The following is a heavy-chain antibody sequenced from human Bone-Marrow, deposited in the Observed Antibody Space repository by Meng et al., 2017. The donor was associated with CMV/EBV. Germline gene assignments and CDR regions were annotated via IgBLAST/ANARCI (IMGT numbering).Heavy chain of an antibody. CDR2: IKEDGSGQ. J-gene: IGHJ6*02. D-gene: IGHD3-3*01. V-gene: IGHV3-7*01. Sequence: GESLKISCAASGFTFTTFWMTWVRQAPGKGLEWVANIKEDGSGQWYEDSVKGRFIISRDNAKKSVYLQMNSLRAEDTAVYYCARGMEWLSPMDVWGQGTTVTVSS. CDR3: ARGMEWLSPMDV. CDR1: GFTFTTFW.